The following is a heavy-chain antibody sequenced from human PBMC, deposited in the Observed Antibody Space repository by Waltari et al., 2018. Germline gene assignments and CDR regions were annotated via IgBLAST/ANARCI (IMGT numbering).Heavy chain of an antibody. D-gene: IGHD2-2*01. V-gene: IGHV1-69*01. CDR3: ARGWDIVVVPAAIGDYYYYGMDV. CDR1: GGTFSSYA. Sequence: QVQLVQSGAEVKKPGSSVKVSCKASGGTFSSYAISWVRQAPGQGLEWMGGIIPIFGTANYAQKFQGRVTITADESTSTAYMELSSLRSEDTAVYYCARGWDIVVVPAAIGDYYYYGMDVWGQGTTVTVSS. CDR2: IIPIFGTA. J-gene: IGHJ6*02.